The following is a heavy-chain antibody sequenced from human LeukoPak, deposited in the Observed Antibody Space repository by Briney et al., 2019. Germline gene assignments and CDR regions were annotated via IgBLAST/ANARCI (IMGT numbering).Heavy chain of an antibody. V-gene: IGHV3-48*01. CDR2: ISSSSSTI. D-gene: IGHD4-11*01. Sequence: GGSLRLSCAASGFTFSSYSMNWVRQAPGKGLEWVSYISSSSSTIYYADSVKGRFTISRDNAKNSLYLQMNSLRAEDTAVYYCARLNDYSNYDYFDYWGQGTLVTVSS. J-gene: IGHJ4*02. CDR1: GFTFSSYS. CDR3: ARLNDYSNYDYFDY.